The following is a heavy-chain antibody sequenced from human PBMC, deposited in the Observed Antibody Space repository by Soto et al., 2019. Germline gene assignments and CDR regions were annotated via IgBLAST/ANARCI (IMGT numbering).Heavy chain of an antibody. CDR3: ARERVGGIAARAPLYYYYGMDV. D-gene: IGHD6-6*01. CDR1: GFTFSSYS. J-gene: IGHJ6*02. CDR2: ISSSSSYI. Sequence: GGSLRLSCAISGFTFSSYSMNWVRQAPGKGLEWVSSISSSSSYIYYADSVKGRFTISRDNAKNSLCLQMNSLRAEDTAVYYCARERVGGIAARAPLYYYYGMDVWGQGTTVTVSS. V-gene: IGHV3-21*01.